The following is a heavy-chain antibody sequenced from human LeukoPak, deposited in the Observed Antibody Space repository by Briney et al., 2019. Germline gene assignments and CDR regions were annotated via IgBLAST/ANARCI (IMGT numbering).Heavy chain of an antibody. CDR2: ISYDGSNK. J-gene: IGHJ6*02. Sequence: GGSLRLSCAASGFTFSSYAMHWVRQAPGKGLEGVAVISYDGSNKYYADSVKGRFTISRDNSKNTLYMQMNSLRAEDTAVYYCARDQADIVVVPAARDYYYYYGMDVWGQGTTVTVSS. CDR1: GFTFSSYA. D-gene: IGHD2-2*01. V-gene: IGHV3-30-3*01. CDR3: ARDQADIVVVPAARDYYYYYGMDV.